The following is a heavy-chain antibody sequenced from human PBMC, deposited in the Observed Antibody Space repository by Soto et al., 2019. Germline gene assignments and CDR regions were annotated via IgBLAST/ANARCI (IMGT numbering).Heavy chain of an antibody. CDR2: IFYTGTT. J-gene: IGHJ5*02. CDR1: GGSINYNSYY. V-gene: IGHV4-39*02. CDR3: ARLVVVAPVANA. D-gene: IGHD2-2*01. Sequence: QLKLQESGPGLVKPSETLSLTCSVSGGSINYNSYYWGWIRQPPGKGLEWVGGIFYTGTTYYSPSLKDRITISVDPSKNSFSLNLTSVTAADTAVYFCARLVVVAPVANAWGQGTLVTVSS.